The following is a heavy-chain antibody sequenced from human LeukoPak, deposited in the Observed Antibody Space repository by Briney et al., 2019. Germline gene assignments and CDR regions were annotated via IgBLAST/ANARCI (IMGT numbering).Heavy chain of an antibody. D-gene: IGHD2-21*02. V-gene: IGHV4-59*04. Sequence: PSETLSLTCTVSGGSISSYYWSWIRQPPGKGLEWIGYIYYSGSTYYNPSLKSRVTMSVDTSKNQFSLKLSSVTAADTAVYYCARRVAVLWWRLRAYFDYWGQGTLVTVSS. CDR1: GGSISSYY. J-gene: IGHJ4*02. CDR2: IYYSGST. CDR3: ARRVAVLWWRLRAYFDY.